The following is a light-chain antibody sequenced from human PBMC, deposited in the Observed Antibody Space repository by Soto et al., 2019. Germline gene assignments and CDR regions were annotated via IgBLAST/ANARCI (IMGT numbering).Light chain of an antibody. Sequence: EIVMTQSPATLSVSPGERATLSCRASQSFSSNLAWYQHEPCQAPRLLIYGASSRATGIPDRFSGSGSGTDFTLTISRLEPEDFAVYYCQQYGSSPKTFGQGTRLEIK. CDR1: QSFSSN. J-gene: IGKJ5*01. CDR3: QQYGSSPKT. V-gene: IGKV3-20*01. CDR2: GAS.